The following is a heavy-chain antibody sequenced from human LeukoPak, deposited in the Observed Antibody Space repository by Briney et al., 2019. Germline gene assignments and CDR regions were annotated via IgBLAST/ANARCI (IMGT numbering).Heavy chain of an antibody. CDR1: GYSFNRYW. CDR3: ARHGAEDAFDI. J-gene: IGHJ3*02. CDR2: IYPGDSDT. V-gene: IGHV5-51*01. Sequence: GESLKISYKGCGYSFNRYWIVWVRQMPGKALEWMGIIYPGDSDTRYSPSFQGQVTISADKSISTAYLQWSSLKASDTAMYYCARHGAEDAFDIWGQGTMVTVSS. D-gene: IGHD3-16*01.